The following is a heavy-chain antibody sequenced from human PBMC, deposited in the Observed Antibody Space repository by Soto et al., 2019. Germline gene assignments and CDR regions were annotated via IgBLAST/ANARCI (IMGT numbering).Heavy chain of an antibody. V-gene: IGHV3-30-3*01. J-gene: IGHJ4*02. CDR1: GFTFSSYA. Sequence: QVQLVESGGGVVQPGRSLRLSCAASGFTFSSYAMHWVRQAPGKGLEWVAVISYDGSNKYYADSVKGRFTISRDNSKNTLYLQMNSLRAEDTAVYYCARGIGYSDSSVGYWGQGTLVTVSS. CDR3: ARGIGYSDSSVGY. CDR2: ISYDGSNK. D-gene: IGHD3-22*01.